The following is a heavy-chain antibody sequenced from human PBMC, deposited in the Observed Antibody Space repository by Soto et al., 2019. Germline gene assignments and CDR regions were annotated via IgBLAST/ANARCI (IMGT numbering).Heavy chain of an antibody. D-gene: IGHD4-17*01. Sequence: EVQLVESGGDLVKPGGCLRLSCAASGITFTNAWMSWVRQVPGKGLEWVGRIKNRADGGTTDYVAPVRGRFTISRDDSRNTLFLQMNSLEPEDTAVYYCTTDPGDYEDFWGQGTLVTVSS. CDR1: GITFTNAW. CDR2: IKNRADGGTT. CDR3: TTDPGDYEDF. V-gene: IGHV3-15*01. J-gene: IGHJ4*02.